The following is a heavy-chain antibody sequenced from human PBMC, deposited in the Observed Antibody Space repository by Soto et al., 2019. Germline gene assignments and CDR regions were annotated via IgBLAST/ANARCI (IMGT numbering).Heavy chain of an antibody. V-gene: IGHV4-31*03. CDR3: ARGTTVVTPTSCGMDV. CDR2: IYYSGST. D-gene: IGHD4-17*01. CDR1: GGSISSGGYY. Sequence: SETLSLTCTVSGGSISSGGYYWSWIRQHPGKGLEWIGYIYYSGSTYYNPSLKSRVTISVDTSKNQFSLKLSSVTAADTAVYYCARGTTVVTPTSCGMDVWGQGTTVTAP. J-gene: IGHJ6*02.